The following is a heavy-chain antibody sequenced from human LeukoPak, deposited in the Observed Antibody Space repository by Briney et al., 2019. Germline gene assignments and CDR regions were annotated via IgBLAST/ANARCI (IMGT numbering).Heavy chain of an antibody. CDR1: GVSFSGYY. Sequence: SETLSLTCRVYGVSFSGYYWSWIRQPPGKGLEWIGEINHSGNIKYNPSLKRRVIMSLDTSKNHFSLKLSSVTAADTGAYYCAKYRYGYMGMDSWGQGTQVTVSS. CDR2: INHSGNI. CDR3: AKYRYGYMGMDS. V-gene: IGHV4-34*01. D-gene: IGHD5-18*01. J-gene: IGHJ4*02.